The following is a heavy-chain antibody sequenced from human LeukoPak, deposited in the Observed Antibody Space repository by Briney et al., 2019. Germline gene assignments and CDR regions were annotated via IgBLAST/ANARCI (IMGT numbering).Heavy chain of an antibody. V-gene: IGHV3-23*01. Sequence: VQPGGSLRLSCAASGFTFSSYAMSWVRQAPGKGLQWVSAISGSGGSTYYADSVKGRFTISRDNSKNTLYLQMNSLRAEDTAVYYCAKDLYLDIVVVPAAISFDYWGQGTLVTVSS. CDR3: AKDLYLDIVVVPAAISFDY. J-gene: IGHJ4*02. D-gene: IGHD2-2*03. CDR2: ISGSGGST. CDR1: GFTFSSYA.